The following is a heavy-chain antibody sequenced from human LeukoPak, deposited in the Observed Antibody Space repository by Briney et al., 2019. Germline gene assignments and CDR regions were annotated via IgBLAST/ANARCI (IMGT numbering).Heavy chain of an antibody. CDR3: TTGRYDFWSGYYNL. D-gene: IGHD3-3*01. Sequence: GGSLRLSCGASGFTFSNAWMSWVRQAPGKGLEWVGRIKSKTDGGTTDYAAPVKGRFTISRDDSKNTLYLQMNSLKTEDTAVYYCTTGRYDFWSGYYNLWGQGTMVTVSS. J-gene: IGHJ3*01. V-gene: IGHV3-15*01. CDR2: IKSKTDGGTT. CDR1: GFTFSNAW.